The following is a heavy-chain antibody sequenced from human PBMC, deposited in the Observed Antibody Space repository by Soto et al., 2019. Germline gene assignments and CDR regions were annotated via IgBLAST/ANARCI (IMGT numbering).Heavy chain of an antibody. D-gene: IGHD4-17*01. CDR2: MNPSSGNT. V-gene: IGHV1-8*01. CDR1: GYTFTSYD. J-gene: IGHJ4*02. Sequence: QVQLVQSGAEVKKPGASVKVSCKASGYTFTSYDINWVRQATGQGLEWMGWMNPSSGNTGYAQKFQGRVTMTRNTSISTAYMELSSLRSEDTAVYYCYGDYERGPGYYFDYWGQGTLVTVSS. CDR3: YGDYERGPGYYFDY.